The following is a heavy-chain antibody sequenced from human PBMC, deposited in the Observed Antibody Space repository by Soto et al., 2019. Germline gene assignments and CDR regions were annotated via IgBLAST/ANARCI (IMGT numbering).Heavy chain of an antibody. CDR3: ARKIFCNTWCDAARDV. V-gene: IGHV1-3*01. Sequence: QVLLVQSGAEVRKPGASVKVSCKASGFVFTHYGVHWVRLAPGQRLEWMGWINAGSGNTKYSESFQGRVSITRDTSATTVHMELGSLTSEDTAVYYCARKIFCNTWCDAARDVGGQGTTVTVSS. CDR1: GFVFTHYG. J-gene: IGHJ6*02. CDR2: INAGSGNT. D-gene: IGHD2-15*01.